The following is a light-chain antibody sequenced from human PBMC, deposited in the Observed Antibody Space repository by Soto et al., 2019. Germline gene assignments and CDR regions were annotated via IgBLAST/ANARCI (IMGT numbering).Light chain of an antibody. CDR2: AAS. Sequence: AIQMTQSPSSLSASVGDRVTITCRPSQAIRNELVWYQQKPGKGPKLLIYAASSLQRWVPSRFSGSGSGTNFTLTIRRLQPEDFATYYCLQDYHYPRTFGQGTKVDIK. CDR3: LQDYHYPRT. J-gene: IGKJ1*01. CDR1: QAIRNE. V-gene: IGKV1-6*01.